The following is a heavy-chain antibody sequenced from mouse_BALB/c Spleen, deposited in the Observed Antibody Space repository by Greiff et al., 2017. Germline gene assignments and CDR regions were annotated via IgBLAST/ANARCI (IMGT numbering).Heavy chain of an antibody. CDR3: ARCDTTAYYFDY. CDR2: ILPGSGST. V-gene: IGHV1-9*01. J-gene: IGHJ2*01. Sequence: QVQLQQSGAELMKPGASVKISCKATGYTFSSYWIEWVKQRPGHGLEWIGEILPGSGSTNYNEKFKGKATFTADTSSNTAYMQLSSLTSEDSAVYYCARCDTTAYYFDYWGQGTTLTVSS. D-gene: IGHD1-2*01. CDR1: GYTFSSYW.